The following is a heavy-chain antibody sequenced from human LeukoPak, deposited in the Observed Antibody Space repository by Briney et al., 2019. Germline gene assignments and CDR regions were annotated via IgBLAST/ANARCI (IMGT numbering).Heavy chain of an antibody. V-gene: IGHV3-48*03. J-gene: IGHJ6*04. Sequence: PGGSLRLSCAASGFTFSSYEMNWVRQAPGKGLEWVAYIHSIGSNKYYADSVKGRFNISRHNAKNPVYLEINSRGAEDTAVYYCAELGMTMIGGVWSKGSTVTLPS. CDR2: IHSIGSNK. CDR1: GFTFSSYE. CDR3: AELGMTMIGGV. D-gene: IGHD3-10*02.